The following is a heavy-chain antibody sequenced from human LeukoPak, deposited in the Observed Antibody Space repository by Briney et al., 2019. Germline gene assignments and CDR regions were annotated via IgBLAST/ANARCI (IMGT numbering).Heavy chain of an antibody. D-gene: IGHD3-10*01. CDR3: AKVSSAYYSSENYYLDY. CDR2: ISYGGTGT. CDR1: GFTFSGYA. Sequence: GGSLRLSCAASGFTFSGYAMSWVRQAPGKGLEWISDISYGGTGTFYADSVKGRFTISRDNSKNTLYLQMHSLRAEDTAIYYCAKVSSAYYSSENYYLDYWGQGTLVTVSS. V-gene: IGHV3-23*01. J-gene: IGHJ4*02.